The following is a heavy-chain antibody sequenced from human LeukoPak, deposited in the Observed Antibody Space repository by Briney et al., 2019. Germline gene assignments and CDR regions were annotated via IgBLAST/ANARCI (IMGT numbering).Heavy chain of an antibody. J-gene: IGHJ4*02. Sequence: GRSLRLSCAASGFTFSSYAMHWVRQAPGKGLEWVAVISYDGSNKYYADSVKGRFTISRDNSKNTLYLQMNSLRAEDTAVYYCARDIVGATKALDYWGQGTLVTVSS. CDR3: ARDIVGATKALDY. V-gene: IGHV3-30*04. CDR1: GFTFSSYA. D-gene: IGHD1-26*01. CDR2: ISYDGSNK.